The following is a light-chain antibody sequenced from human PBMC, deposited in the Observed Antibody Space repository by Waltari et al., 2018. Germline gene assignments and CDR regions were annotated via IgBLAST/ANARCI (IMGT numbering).Light chain of an antibody. Sequence: EIVLTQSPGSLSSSPGERVTLSCRASQSVSRAFAWYQQRPGQAPRLLIFGASNRATGIPDRFSGSGSETDFSLTISRLDPEDFAVYYCQHYVRLPATFGRRTTVEIK. CDR1: QSVSRA. CDR2: GAS. J-gene: IGKJ1*01. CDR3: QHYVRLPAT. V-gene: IGKV3-20*01.